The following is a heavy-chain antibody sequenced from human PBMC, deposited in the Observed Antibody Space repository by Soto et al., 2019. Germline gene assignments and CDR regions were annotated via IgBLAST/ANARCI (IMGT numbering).Heavy chain of an antibody. V-gene: IGHV4-30-4*01. Sequence: QVHLQESGPGLVKPSQTLSLTCAVAGVSVTSGDYYWSWIRQPPGKGLEWIGYTYYTGRTYYNPSLMSRVSIALDTCKNQFSLRLSSVTAADTAVYYCARRPVFSSFDVWGKGTLVAVSS. CDR2: TYYTGRT. D-gene: IGHD3-9*01. J-gene: IGHJ3*01. CDR3: ARRPVFSSFDV. CDR1: GVSVTSGDYY.